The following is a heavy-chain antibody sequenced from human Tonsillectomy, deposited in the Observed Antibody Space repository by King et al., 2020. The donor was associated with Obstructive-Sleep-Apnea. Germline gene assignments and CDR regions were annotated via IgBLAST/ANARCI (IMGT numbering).Heavy chain of an antibody. CDR3: ARFTVKTLTGVRYFDL. CDR2: IGTADDT. Sequence: QLVQSGGGLVQPGGSLRLSCAASGSTFSSYDMNWVRQATGKGLEWVSGIGTADDTYYPASVIGRLPSSRENAKNSLYLQMNSLRAGDTAVYYCARFTVKTLTGVRYFDLWGRGTLVTVSS. CDR1: GSTFSSYD. D-gene: IGHD7-27*01. V-gene: IGHV3-13*01. J-gene: IGHJ2*01.